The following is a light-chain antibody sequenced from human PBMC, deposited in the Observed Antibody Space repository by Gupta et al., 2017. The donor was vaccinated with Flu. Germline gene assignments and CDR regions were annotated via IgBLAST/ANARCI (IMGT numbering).Light chain of an antibody. J-gene: IGKJ1*01. CDR1: QGISTN. CDR3: QQDYDLWT. Sequence: EPVMTQSPASLSVSPGESATLSCRASQGISTNLAWFQQRPGQPPRLLIFGASNRATAVPDRFSASGSGTEFTLTISSLQSEDSAVYYWQQDYDLWTFGQGTKVEVK. CDR2: GAS. V-gene: IGKV3-15*01.